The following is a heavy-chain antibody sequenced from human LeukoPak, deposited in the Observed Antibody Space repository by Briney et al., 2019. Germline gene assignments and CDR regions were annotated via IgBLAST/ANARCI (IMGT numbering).Heavy chain of an antibody. D-gene: IGHD2-2*01. CDR1: GFTFGSYG. CDR2: ISYDGSNK. Sequence: GRSLRLSCAASGFTFGSYGMHWVRQAPGKGLEWVAVISYDGSNKYYADSVKGRFTISRDSSKNTLYLQMNSLRAEDTAVYYCAKGTSFDYWGQGTLVTVSS. J-gene: IGHJ4*02. CDR3: AKGTSFDY. V-gene: IGHV3-30*18.